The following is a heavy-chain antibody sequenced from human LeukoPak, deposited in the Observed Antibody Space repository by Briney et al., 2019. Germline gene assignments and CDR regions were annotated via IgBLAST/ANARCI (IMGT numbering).Heavy chain of an antibody. CDR2: ISAYNGNT. D-gene: IGHD3-22*01. V-gene: IGHV1-18*01. CDR1: GYTFTSYG. J-gene: IGHJ3*02. CDR3: ASNLPYYYDSSGPITNAFDI. Sequence: ASVKVSCKASGYTFTSYGISWVRQAPGQGLEWMGWISAYNGNTNYAQKLQGRVTMTTDTSTSTAYMELRSLRPDDTAVYYCASNLPYYYDSSGPITNAFDIWGQGTMVTVSS.